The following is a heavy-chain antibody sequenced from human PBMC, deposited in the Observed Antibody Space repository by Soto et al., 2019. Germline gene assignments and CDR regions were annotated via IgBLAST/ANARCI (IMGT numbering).Heavy chain of an antibody. CDR2: INAGNGNT. J-gene: IGHJ5*02. CDR1: GYTFTSYA. D-gene: IGHD2-15*01. Sequence: QVQLVQSGAEVKKPGASVKVSCKASGYTFTSYAMHWVRQAPGQRLEWMGWINAGNGNTKYSQKYHGIVASTRNTSARTAYMGLCSLRSADTAVYYCASGGGHCSGGSCYSFGWFDPWGQGTLVTVSS. CDR3: ASGGGHCSGGSCYSFGWFDP. V-gene: IGHV1-3*01.